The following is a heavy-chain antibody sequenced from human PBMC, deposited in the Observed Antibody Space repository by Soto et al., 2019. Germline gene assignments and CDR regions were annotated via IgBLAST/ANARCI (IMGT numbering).Heavy chain of an antibody. V-gene: IGHV1-8*01. D-gene: IGHD2-15*01. CDR3: ARRGYCSGGSCYTGYYYGMDV. Sequence: GASVKVTCKASGYTFTSYDINWVRQATGQGLEWMGWMNPNSVNTGYAQKFQGRVTMTRKTSISTAYMELSSLRPEDTAVYYCARRGYCSGGSCYTGYYYGMDVWGQGTTVTVSS. CDR2: MNPNSVNT. J-gene: IGHJ6*02. CDR1: GYTFTSYD.